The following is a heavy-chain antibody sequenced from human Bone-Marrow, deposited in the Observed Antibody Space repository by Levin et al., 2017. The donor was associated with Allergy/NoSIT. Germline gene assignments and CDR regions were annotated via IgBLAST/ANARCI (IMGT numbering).Heavy chain of an antibody. V-gene: IGHV3-66*01. Sequence: GGSLRLSCAASGFTFSTTFMTWVRQAPGKGLEWVSIIYGGGRTYYGDSSDGRFTISRDNSKNTVYLQMDSLRDEDTAVYYRAREDSRDGYNYYFDYWGQGTLVTVSS. CDR3: AREDSRDGYNYYFDY. CDR2: IYGGGRT. CDR1: GFTFSTTF. D-gene: IGHD5-24*01. J-gene: IGHJ4*02.